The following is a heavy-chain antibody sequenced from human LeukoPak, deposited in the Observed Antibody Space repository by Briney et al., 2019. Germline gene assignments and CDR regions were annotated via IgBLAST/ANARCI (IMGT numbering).Heavy chain of an antibody. J-gene: IGHJ4*02. D-gene: IGHD6-6*01. CDR2: ISSSSTYI. Sequence: GGSLRLSCVASGFTFSDYYMTWVRQAPGKGLEWVSAISSSSTYIYYADSVKGRFTISRDDAKNSLSLQMNSLRAEDTAVYFCAGYCSSEDYWGQGTLVTVSS. V-gene: IGHV3-21*01. CDR3: AGYCSSEDY. CDR1: GFTFSDYY.